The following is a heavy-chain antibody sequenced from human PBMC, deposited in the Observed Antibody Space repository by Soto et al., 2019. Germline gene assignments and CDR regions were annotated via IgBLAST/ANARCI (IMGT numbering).Heavy chain of an antibody. J-gene: IGHJ4*02. CDR3: ARGSLLRTTPEH. CDR2: ISTYNGDT. V-gene: IGHV1-18*01. D-gene: IGHD1-1*01. Sequence: QVQLVQSGAEVKKPGASLKVSCTASGYTFTSYAITWVRQAPGQGLEWMGWISTYNGDTKYAQNLQGRVTITTDTSTRTAYMELRSLKSDDTAVYYCARGSLLRTTPEHWGQGTLVAVSS. CDR1: GYTFTSYA.